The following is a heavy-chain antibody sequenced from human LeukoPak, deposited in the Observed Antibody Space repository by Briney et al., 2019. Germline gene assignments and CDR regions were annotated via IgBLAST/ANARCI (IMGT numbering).Heavy chain of an antibody. Sequence: SGGSLRLSFAASGFTFTTYWMHWLRQAPGKGLMWVSRVSPDGTRADYADSVKGRFTISRDNAKNTVSMQMNSLTTEDTAFYYCAKGTRGTGALFDYWGQGSLVTVSS. J-gene: IGHJ4*02. CDR1: GFTFTTYW. V-gene: IGHV3-74*01. CDR2: VSPDGTRA. CDR3: AKGTRGTGALFDY. D-gene: IGHD1-1*01.